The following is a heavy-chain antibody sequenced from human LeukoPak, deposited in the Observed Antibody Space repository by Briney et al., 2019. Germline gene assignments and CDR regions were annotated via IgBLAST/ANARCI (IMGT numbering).Heavy chain of an antibody. D-gene: IGHD5-12*01. V-gene: IGHV3-30*14. CDR3: AHARSSSGYGPLGLY. Sequence: GGSLRLSCAASGFTFSSYAMHWVRQAPGKGLEWVAVISYDGSNKYYADSVKGRFTISRDNSKNTLYLQMTSLGAEDTAVYYCAHARSSSGYGPLGLYWGQGTLVTVSS. J-gene: IGHJ4*02. CDR1: GFTFSSYA. CDR2: ISYDGSNK.